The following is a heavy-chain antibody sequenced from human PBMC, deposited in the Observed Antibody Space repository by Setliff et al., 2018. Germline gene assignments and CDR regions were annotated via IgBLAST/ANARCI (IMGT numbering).Heavy chain of an antibody. V-gene: IGHV1-18*01. J-gene: IGHJ4*02. CDR2: ISGYYNRT. D-gene: IGHD2-15*01. CDR3: ARGPPEFVVAPAEGKFDY. Sequence: ASVKVSCKTSGFVFITYAITWVRQAPGQGLEWIGWISGYYNRTNYAQRFQDRVTMTTDTSTGTAYMELKSLKSDDTAVYYCARGPPEFVVAPAEGKFDYWGQGTLVTVSS. CDR1: GFVFITYA.